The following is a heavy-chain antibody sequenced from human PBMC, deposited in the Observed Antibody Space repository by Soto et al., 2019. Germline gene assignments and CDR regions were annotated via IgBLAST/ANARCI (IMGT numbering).Heavy chain of an antibody. V-gene: IGHV1-8*01. CDR2: MNPNSGNT. CDR1: GYSFTSYD. Sequence: QVQMVQSGAEVKKPGASVKVSCRASGYSFTSYDVNWVRQATGQGLEWMGWMNPNSGNTAFAQRLQGTVTMTRDTPISTAYMELSGLRSEDTAVYYCARYPYTSYCSDGSCSYDAFDIWGQGTVVTVSS. D-gene: IGHD2-15*01. CDR3: ARYPYTSYCSDGSCSYDAFDI. J-gene: IGHJ3*02.